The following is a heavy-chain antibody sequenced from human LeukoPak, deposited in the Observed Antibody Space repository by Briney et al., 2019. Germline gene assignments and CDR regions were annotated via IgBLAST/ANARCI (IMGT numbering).Heavy chain of an antibody. CDR1: GGSISSYY. CDR3: ASYYYDSSGFGY. J-gene: IGHJ4*02. CDR2: IYYSGST. D-gene: IGHD3-22*01. Sequence: SETLSLTCTVSGGSISSYYWSSIRQPPGKGLEWIGYIYYSGSTNYSPSLKSRVTISVDTSKNQFSLKLSSVTAADTAVYYCASYYYDSSGFGYWGQGTLVTVSS. V-gene: IGHV4-59*01.